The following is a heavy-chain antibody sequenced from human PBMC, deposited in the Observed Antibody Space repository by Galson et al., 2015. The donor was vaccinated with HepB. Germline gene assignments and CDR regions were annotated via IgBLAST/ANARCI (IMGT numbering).Heavy chain of an antibody. Sequence: SVKVSCKASGYTFTRHDISWVRQAPGQGLEWMGWVIPDSANTKYAQRLQGRVTMTTDTSTSTAYMELRSLRSDDTGVYYCARRGVASIGGPSFDCWGQGTLVTVSS. CDR3: ARRGVASIGGPSFDC. CDR1: GYTFTRHD. CDR2: VIPDSANT. V-gene: IGHV1-18*01. J-gene: IGHJ4*02. D-gene: IGHD3-16*01.